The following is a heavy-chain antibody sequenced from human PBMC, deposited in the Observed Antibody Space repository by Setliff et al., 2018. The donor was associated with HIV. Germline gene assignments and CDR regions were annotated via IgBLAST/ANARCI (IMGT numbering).Heavy chain of an antibody. J-gene: IGHJ3*02. Sequence: VASVKVSCKASGYTLTSNHMHRGRQAPGQGLEWRGIITPIGGGTNYAQKFQGRVTMTTDTATSTVYMHLSSLRAYDTAVYYWARDCERYNFDIWGQGTMVTVSS. D-gene: IGHD5-18*01. CDR2: ITPIGGGT. V-gene: IGHV1-46*01. CDR3: ARDCERYNFDI. CDR1: GYTLTSNH.